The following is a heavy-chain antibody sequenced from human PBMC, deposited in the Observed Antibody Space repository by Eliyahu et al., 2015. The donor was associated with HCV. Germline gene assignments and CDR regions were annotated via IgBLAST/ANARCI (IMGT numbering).Heavy chain of an antibody. CDR2: INPSGGST. V-gene: IGHV1-46*01. D-gene: IGHD5-18*01. Sequence: QVQLVQSGAEVKKPGASVKVSCKASGYTFTSYYMHWVRQAPGQGLEWMGIINPSGGSTSYAQKSQGRVTMTRDTSTSTVYMELSSLRSEDTAVYYCAREADTAMVPEYYYYGMDVWGQGTTVTVSS. J-gene: IGHJ6*02. CDR1: GYTFTSYY. CDR3: AREADTAMVPEYYYYGMDV.